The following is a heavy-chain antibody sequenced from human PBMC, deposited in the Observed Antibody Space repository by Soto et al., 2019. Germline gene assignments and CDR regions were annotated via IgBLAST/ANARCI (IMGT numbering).Heavy chain of an antibody. CDR2: INHSGST. CDR3: ARGKGDRWFDP. J-gene: IGHJ5*02. Sequence: SETLSLTCAVYGGSFSVYYWSLIRQPPGKGLEWIGEINHSGSTNYNPSIKSRVTISVDTSKNQFSLKLRSVTTADTAVYYCARGKGDRWFDPWGQGTLVTVSS. V-gene: IGHV4-34*01. CDR1: GGSFSVYY.